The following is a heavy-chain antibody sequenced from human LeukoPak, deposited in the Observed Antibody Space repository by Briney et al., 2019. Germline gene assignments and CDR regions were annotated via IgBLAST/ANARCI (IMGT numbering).Heavy chain of an antibody. CDR1: GFSFSNYR. CDR2: IKPDGTEK. D-gene: IGHD1-1*01. CDR3: ARDPTTSQGSDAFDI. Sequence: GGSLRLSCAASGFSFSNYRMGWVRQAPGKGLEWVANIKPDGTEKYYVDSVKGRFIISRDNAKNSLNLQMGSLRAEDTAVYYCARDPTTSQGSDAFDIWGQGTRVTVSS. J-gene: IGHJ3*02. V-gene: IGHV3-7*01.